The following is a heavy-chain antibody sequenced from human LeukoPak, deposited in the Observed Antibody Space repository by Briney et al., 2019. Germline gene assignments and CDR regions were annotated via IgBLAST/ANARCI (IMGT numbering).Heavy chain of an antibody. J-gene: IGHJ5*02. V-gene: IGHV1-2*02. CDR2: INPNSGGT. CDR1: GYTFTGYY. D-gene: IGHD6-13*01. Sequence: ASVKVSCKASGYTFTGYYMHWVRQAPGQGLERMGWINPNSGGTNYAQKFQGRVTMTRDTSISTAYMELSRLRSDDTAVYYCARDGSSWYLSNWFDPWGQGTLVTVSS. CDR3: ARDGSSWYLSNWFDP.